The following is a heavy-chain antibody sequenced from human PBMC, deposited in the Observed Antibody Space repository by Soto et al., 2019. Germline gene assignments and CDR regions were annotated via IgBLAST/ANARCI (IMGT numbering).Heavy chain of an antibody. CDR1: GGSFSGYY. D-gene: IGHD4-17*01. Sequence: SETLSLTCAVYGGSFSGYYWSWIRQPPGKGLEWIGEINHSGSTNYNPSLKSRVTISVDTSKNQFSLKLSSVTAADTAVYYCARGDYDGTTRMDYWGQGTLVTVSS. V-gene: IGHV4-34*01. CDR2: INHSGST. J-gene: IGHJ4*02. CDR3: ARGDYDGTTRMDY.